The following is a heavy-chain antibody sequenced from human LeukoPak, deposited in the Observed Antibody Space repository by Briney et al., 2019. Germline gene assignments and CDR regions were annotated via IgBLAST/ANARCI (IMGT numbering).Heavy chain of an antibody. D-gene: IGHD3-22*01. CDR1: GFTFSSYL. Sequence: GGSLRLSCAASGFTFSSYLMHWVRQAPGKGLVWVSRINSDGSSTSYADSVKGRFTISRDNAKNTLYLQMNSLRAEDTAVYYCARVALFGGSGYYSDAFDIWGQGTMVTVSS. CDR3: ARVALFGGSGYYSDAFDI. J-gene: IGHJ3*02. CDR2: INSDGSST. V-gene: IGHV3-74*01.